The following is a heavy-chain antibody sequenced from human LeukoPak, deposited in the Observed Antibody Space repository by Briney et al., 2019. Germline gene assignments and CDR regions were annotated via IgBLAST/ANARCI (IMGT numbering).Heavy chain of an antibody. CDR1: GGSFSGYY. CDR2: INHSGST. V-gene: IGHV4-34*01. J-gene: IGHJ3*02. D-gene: IGHD2-2*01. Sequence: PSETLSLTCAVYGGSFSGYYWSWIRQPPGKGLEWIGEINHSGSTNYNPSLKSRVTISVDTSKNQFSLKLSSVTAADTAVYYCARSSQDIVVVPAAGEDAFDIWGQGTMVTVSS. CDR3: ARSSQDIVVVPAAGEDAFDI.